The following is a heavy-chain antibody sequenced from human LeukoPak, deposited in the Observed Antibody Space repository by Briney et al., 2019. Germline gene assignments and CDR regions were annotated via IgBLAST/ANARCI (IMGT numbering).Heavy chain of an antibody. CDR1: GFTFSSYS. CDR2: ISTTSGNI. V-gene: IGHV3-21*01. Sequence: PGGSLRLSCAASGFTFSSYSMNWVRQAPGKGLEWVAAISTTSGNIYYADSVKGRFTISRDNAKNSLYLQMNSLRVEDTALYYCARRAPSHDFDDWGQGTLVTVSS. J-gene: IGHJ4*02. CDR3: ARRAPSHDFDD.